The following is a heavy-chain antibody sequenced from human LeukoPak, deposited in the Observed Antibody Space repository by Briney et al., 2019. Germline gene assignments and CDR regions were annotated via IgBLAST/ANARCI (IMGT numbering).Heavy chain of an antibody. CDR1: GYSISSGYY. J-gene: IGHJ4*02. Sequence: SETLSLTCTVSGYSISSGYYWGWIRQPPGKGLEWIGSIYHSGSTYYNPSLKSRVTISVDTSKNQFSLKLSSVTAADTAVYYCARDFPQDYYGSSGSLGDYWGQGTLVTVSS. D-gene: IGHD3-22*01. CDR3: ARDFPQDYYGSSGSLGDY. V-gene: IGHV4-38-2*02. CDR2: IYHSGST.